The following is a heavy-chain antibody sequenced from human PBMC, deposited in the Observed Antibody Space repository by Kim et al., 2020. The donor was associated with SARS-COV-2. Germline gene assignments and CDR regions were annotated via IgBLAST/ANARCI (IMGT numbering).Heavy chain of an antibody. CDR3: ARHSGVLGEHDY. J-gene: IGHJ4*02. D-gene: IGHD3-16*01. V-gene: IGHV5-10-1*01. Sequence: FRPSFQGHVTNSADKSISTAYLQWSSLKASDTAMYYCARHSGVLGEHDYWGQGTLVTVSS.